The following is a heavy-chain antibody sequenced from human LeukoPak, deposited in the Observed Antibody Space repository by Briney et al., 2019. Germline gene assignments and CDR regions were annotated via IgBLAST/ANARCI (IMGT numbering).Heavy chain of an antibody. CDR1: GGSFSSFP. J-gene: IGHJ4*02. Sequence: SETLSLTCSVAGGSFSSFPWNWIRQPAGEGLEWMGRISSTGSTIYNPSLKSRVTMSLETFKNQVSWRLSSVTAADTAVYFCARSTVGNTYFDSWGQGALVTVSS. CDR3: ARSTVGNTYFDS. V-gene: IGHV4-4*07. D-gene: IGHD1-26*01. CDR2: ISSTGST.